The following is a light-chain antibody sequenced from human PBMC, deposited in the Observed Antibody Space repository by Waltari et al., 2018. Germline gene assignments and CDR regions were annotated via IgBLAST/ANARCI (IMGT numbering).Light chain of an antibody. CDR2: DVS. CDR3: QKYDKFPRT. V-gene: IGKV1-33*01. CDR1: QGIDNI. Sequence: DIQMTQSPSSLSASVGDRVTITCQATQGIDNILNWHQQKPGKAPNLLIYDVSNLEAGVPSRFSGSGSETYFTLTFTNLQPEDLATYFCQKYDKFPRTFGGGTKV. J-gene: IGKJ4*01.